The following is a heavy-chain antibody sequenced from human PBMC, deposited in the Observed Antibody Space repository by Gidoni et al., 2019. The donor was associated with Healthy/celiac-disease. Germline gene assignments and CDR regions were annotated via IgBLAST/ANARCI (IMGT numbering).Heavy chain of an antibody. Sequence: SIYYSGSTYYNPSLKSRVTISVDTSKNQFSLKLSSVTAADTAVYYCASPRGDCSGGSCYQYFDYWGQGTLVTVSS. CDR3: ASPRGDCSGGSCYQYFDY. CDR2: IYYSGST. D-gene: IGHD2-15*01. V-gene: IGHV4-39*01. J-gene: IGHJ4*02.